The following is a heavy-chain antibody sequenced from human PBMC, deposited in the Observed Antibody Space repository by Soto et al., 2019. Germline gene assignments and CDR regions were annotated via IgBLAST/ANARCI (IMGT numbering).Heavy chain of an antibody. CDR2: IYYSGST. CDR3: ASDSGYCISTSCYNFDY. Sequence: PSETLSLTCTVSGGSVSSGSYYWSWIRQPPGKGLEWIGYIYYSGSTNYNPSLKSRVTISVDTSKNQFSLKLSSVTAADTAVYYCASDSGYCISTSCYNFDYWGQGTLVTVSS. D-gene: IGHD2-2*01. CDR1: GGSVSSGSYY. J-gene: IGHJ4*02. V-gene: IGHV4-61*01.